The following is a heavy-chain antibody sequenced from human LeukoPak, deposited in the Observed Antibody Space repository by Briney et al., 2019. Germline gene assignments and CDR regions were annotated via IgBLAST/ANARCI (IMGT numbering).Heavy chain of an antibody. CDR1: GFTFTTYV. J-gene: IGHJ6*03. D-gene: IGHD2-15*01. Sequence: GRSLRLSCAASGFTFTTYVIHWVRQAPGKGLEWVAVISQTGSIETYADSVKGRFTISRDNSKNTVYLQMNSLKSEDTAVYYCARDRAVALQTYYYYMDVWGKGTTVTVSS. CDR3: ARDRAVALQTYYYYMDV. V-gene: IGHV3-30*14. CDR2: ISQTGSIE.